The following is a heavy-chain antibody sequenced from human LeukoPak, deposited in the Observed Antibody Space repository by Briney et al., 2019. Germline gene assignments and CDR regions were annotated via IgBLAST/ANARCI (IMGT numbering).Heavy chain of an antibody. V-gene: IGHV4-39*07. CDR3: AREGRGYYDFDY. CDR1: GGSISSSSYY. Sequence: SETLSLTCTVSGGSISSSSYYWGWIRQPPGKGLEWIGSIYYSGSTYYNPSLKSRVTISVDTSKNQFSLKLSSVTAADTAVYYCAREGRGYYDFDYWGQGTLVTVSS. J-gene: IGHJ4*02. CDR2: IYYSGST. D-gene: IGHD3-10*01.